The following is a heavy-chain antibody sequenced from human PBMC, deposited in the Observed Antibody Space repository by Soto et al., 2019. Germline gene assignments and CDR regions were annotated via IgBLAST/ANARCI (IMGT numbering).Heavy chain of an antibody. CDR2: ISYDGSNK. J-gene: IGHJ6*02. D-gene: IGHD2-2*03. Sequence: GGSLRLSCAASGFTFSSYAMHWVRQAPGKGLEWVAVISYDGSNKYYADSVKGRFTISRDNSKNTLYLQMNSLRAEDTAVYYCARGGYCSSTSCYARITIFGVVSPYYSYYGMDVWGQGPTVTVSS. CDR3: ARGGYCSSTSCYARITIFGVVSPYYSYYGMDV. CDR1: GFTFSSYA. V-gene: IGHV3-30-3*01.